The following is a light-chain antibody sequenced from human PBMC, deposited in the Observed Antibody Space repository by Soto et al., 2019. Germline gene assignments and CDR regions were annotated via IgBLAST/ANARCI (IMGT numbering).Light chain of an antibody. V-gene: IGKV1-5*03. CDR3: QHSNSFPIT. CDR1: QSISSW. CDR2: KAS. J-gene: IGKJ5*01. Sequence: DIQMTQYPYTLSASLGDRFTISCRASQSISSWLAWYQQKPGKAPKLLIYKASTLKSGVPSRFSGSGSGTEFTLTISSLQPDDFATYYCQHSNSFPITFGQGTRLETK.